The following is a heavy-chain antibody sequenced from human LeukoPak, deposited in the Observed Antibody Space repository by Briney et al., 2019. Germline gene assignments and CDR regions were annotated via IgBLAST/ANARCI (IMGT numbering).Heavy chain of an antibody. D-gene: IGHD3-10*01. V-gene: IGHV4-34*01. CDR2: SGST. CDR3: ARARSTYYYGSGSYLDY. Sequence: SGSTNYNPSLKSRVTISVDTSKTQFSLKLSSVPAADTAVYYCARARSTYYYGSGSYLDYWGQGTLVTVSS. J-gene: IGHJ4*02.